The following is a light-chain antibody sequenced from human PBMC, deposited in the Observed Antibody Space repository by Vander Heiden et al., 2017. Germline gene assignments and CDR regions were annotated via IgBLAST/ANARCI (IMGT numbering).Light chain of an antibody. CDR3: QQYGSSPRVT. V-gene: IGKV3-20*01. J-gene: IGKJ4*01. Sequence: EIVLTQSPGTLSLSPGARVTPSCRASQSVTNHYLAWYQPKPGQAARLLIYGASIRATGIPDRFSGRGSGTDFTLTISRLEPEDFAVYYCQQYGSSPRVTFGGGTKVEIK. CDR2: GAS. CDR1: QSVTNHY.